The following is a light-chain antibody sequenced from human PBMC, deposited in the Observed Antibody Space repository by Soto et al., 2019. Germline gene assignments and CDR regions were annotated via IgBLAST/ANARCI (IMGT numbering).Light chain of an antibody. J-gene: IGKJ1*01. CDR2: DSS. V-gene: IGKV1-5*01. CDR1: QSVRNW. Sequence: DIQMTQSPSTLFASVGDRVTITCRASQSVRNWLAWYQQKPGRAPHLLIYDSSTLEPGVPSRFRGSGSGTEFTLTIIGLQPDDFGTYYCQQYDGYSPRTFGQGTTVQSK. CDR3: QQYDGYSPRT.